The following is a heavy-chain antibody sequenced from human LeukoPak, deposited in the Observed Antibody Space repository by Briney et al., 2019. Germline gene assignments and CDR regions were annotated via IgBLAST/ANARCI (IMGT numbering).Heavy chain of an antibody. D-gene: IGHD2-2*01. CDR1: GGSISSSSYY. CDR3: ARDVRHRYCSSTSCYRGWFDP. J-gene: IGHJ5*02. Sequence: SETLSLTCTVSGGSISSSSYYWGWIRQPPGKGLEWIGSIYYSGSTYYNPSLKSRVTISVDTSKNQFSLKLSSVTAADTAVYYCARDVRHRYCSSTSCYRGWFDPWGRGTLVTVSS. V-gene: IGHV4-39*07. CDR2: IYYSGST.